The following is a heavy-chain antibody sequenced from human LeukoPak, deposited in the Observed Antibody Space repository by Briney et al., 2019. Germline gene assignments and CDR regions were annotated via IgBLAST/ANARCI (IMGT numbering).Heavy chain of an antibody. Sequence: GGSLRLSCAASGFTFSSYSMNWVRQAPGKGLEWVASIKQGESERYYVDSVNGRFTISRDNAKNSLYLQMNSLRVEDTAVYYCARGDSSAFDIWGQGTMVTVSS. CDR3: ARGDSSAFDI. CDR1: GFTFSSYS. CDR2: IKQGESER. J-gene: IGHJ3*02. V-gene: IGHV3-7*04. D-gene: IGHD3-22*01.